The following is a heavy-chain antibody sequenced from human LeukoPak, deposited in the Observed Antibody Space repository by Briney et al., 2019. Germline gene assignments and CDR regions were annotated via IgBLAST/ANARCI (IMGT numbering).Heavy chain of an antibody. CDR1: GFTFSDYY. J-gene: IGHJ5*02. Sequence: GGSLRLSCAASGFTFSDYYMSWIRQAPGKGLEWVSYISSSGSTIYYADSVKGRFIISRDNAKNSLYLQMNSLRAEDTAVYYCARDGVRITIFGVATNWFDPWGQGTLVTVSS. D-gene: IGHD3-3*01. CDR2: ISSSGSTI. CDR3: ARDGVRITIFGVATNWFDP. V-gene: IGHV3-11*01.